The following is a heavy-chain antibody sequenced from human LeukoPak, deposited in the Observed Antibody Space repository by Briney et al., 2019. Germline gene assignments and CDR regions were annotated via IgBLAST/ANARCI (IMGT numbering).Heavy chain of an antibody. Sequence: GGSLRLSCAASGLIGSDDYMSWVRQAPGKGLEWVSVIYKGGATYYADSVKGRFTISRDNSKNTWHLQLNSLRAEDTAVYYCARASSDGVVLDATSFDGWGQGTLVTVSS. D-gene: IGHD2-2*01. CDR1: GLIGSDDY. V-gene: IGHV3-66*01. CDR3: ARASSDGVVLDATSFDG. J-gene: IGHJ4*02. CDR2: IYKGGAT.